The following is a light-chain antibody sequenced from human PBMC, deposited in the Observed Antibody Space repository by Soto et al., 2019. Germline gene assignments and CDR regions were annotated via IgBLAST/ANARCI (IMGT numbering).Light chain of an antibody. CDR1: SSDVGGYNY. V-gene: IGLV2-14*01. Sequence: QSALTQPASVSGSPGQSIAISCTGTSSDVGGYNYVSWYQQHPGKAPKVIIYDVSNRPSGVSNRFSGSKSGNTASLTISGLQAEDEADYYCSSYTTSSTLRVFGGGTKVTVL. CDR3: SSYTTSSTLRV. J-gene: IGLJ2*01. CDR2: DVS.